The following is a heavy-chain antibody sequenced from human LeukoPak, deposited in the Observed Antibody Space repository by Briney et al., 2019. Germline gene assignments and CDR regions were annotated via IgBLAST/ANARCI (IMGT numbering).Heavy chain of an antibody. V-gene: IGHV3-48*01. D-gene: IGHD6-19*01. CDR3: ARDPPWAVAPNFDY. CDR2: ISYSSSTI. Sequence: GGSLRLSCAASGFSLSSYSMTWVRQAPGQGLEWISYISYSSSTIYYADSVKGRFTISRDNANNSLSLQMNSLRAEDAAVYYCARDPPWAVAPNFDYWGQGTLVTVSS. J-gene: IGHJ4*02. CDR1: GFSLSSYS.